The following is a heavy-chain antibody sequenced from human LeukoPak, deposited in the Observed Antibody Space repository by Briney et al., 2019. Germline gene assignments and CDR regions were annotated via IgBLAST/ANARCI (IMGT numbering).Heavy chain of an antibody. CDR1: GYTFTSYG. CDR2: ISAYNGST. V-gene: IGHV1-18*01. CDR3: ARDRPYFRTMIVVVSPDY. Sequence: ASVKVSCKASGYTFTSYGISWVRQAPGQGLEWMGWISAYNGSTNYAQKLQGRVTMTTDTSTSTAYMELRSLRSDDTAVYYCARDRPYFRTMIVVVSPDYWGQGTLVTVSS. J-gene: IGHJ4*02. D-gene: IGHD3-22*01.